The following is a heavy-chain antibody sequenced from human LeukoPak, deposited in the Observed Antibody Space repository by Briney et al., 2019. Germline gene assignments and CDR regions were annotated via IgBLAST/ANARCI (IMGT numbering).Heavy chain of an antibody. Sequence: GGSLRLSCAASGFTFSSYSMNWVRQAPGKGLEWVSYISSSSSTIYYADPVKGRFTISRDNAKNSLYLQMNSLRAEDTAVYYCARGGGDWPDYYYYMDVWGKGTTVTVSS. CDR3: ARGGGDWPDYYYYMDV. D-gene: IGHD2-21*02. CDR1: GFTFSSYS. V-gene: IGHV3-48*01. CDR2: ISSSSSTI. J-gene: IGHJ6*03.